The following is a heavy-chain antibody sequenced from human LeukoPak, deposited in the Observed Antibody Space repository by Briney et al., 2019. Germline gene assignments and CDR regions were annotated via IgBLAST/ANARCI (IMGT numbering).Heavy chain of an antibody. Sequence: PRGALRLSCAASGFTFSNYEMNWVRQAPGHGLEWVSFISTSGSTTYYADSVKGRFTISRDNAKNSLYLQMNSLRADDTAVYYCARDQIDYGSGSYPDYWGQGTLVTASS. D-gene: IGHD3-10*01. CDR3: ARDQIDYGSGSYPDY. CDR2: ISTSGSTT. V-gene: IGHV3-48*03. J-gene: IGHJ4*02. CDR1: GFTFSNYE.